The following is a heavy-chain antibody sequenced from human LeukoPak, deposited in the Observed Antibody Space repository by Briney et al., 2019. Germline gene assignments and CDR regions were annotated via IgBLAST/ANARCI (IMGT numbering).Heavy chain of an antibody. CDR2: INHSGST. J-gene: IGHJ6*02. V-gene: IGHV4-34*01. CDR1: GGSFSGYY. CDR3: ARGGGPLRYFDWLSQGSYYYGMDV. D-gene: IGHD3-9*01. Sequence: SETLSLTYAVYGGSFSGYYWSWIRQPPGKGLEWIGEINHSGSTNYNPSLKSRVTISVDTSKNQFSLKLSSVTAADTAVYYCARGGGPLRYFDWLSQGSYYYGMDVWGQGTTVTVSS.